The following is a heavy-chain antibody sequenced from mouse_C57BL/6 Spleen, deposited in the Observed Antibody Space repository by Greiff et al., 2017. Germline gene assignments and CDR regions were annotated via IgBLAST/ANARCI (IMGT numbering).Heavy chain of an antibody. D-gene: IGHD2-3*01. CDR1: GYTFTDYY. CDR2: INPNNGGT. V-gene: IGHV1-26*01. CDR3: ARAMTDWGAY. J-gene: IGHJ3*01. Sequence: EVKLMESGPELVKPGASVKISCKASGYTFTDYYMNWVKQSHGKSLEWIGDINPNNGGTSYNQKFKGKATLTVDKSSSTAYMELRSLTSEDSAVYYCARAMTDWGAYWGQGTLVTVSA.